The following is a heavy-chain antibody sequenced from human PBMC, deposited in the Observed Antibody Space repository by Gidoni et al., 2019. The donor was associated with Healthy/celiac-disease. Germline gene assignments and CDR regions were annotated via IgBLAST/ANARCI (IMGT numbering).Heavy chain of an antibody. CDR3: ARRRRGYCSSTSCYGPSLGGYYYMDV. D-gene: IGHD2-2*01. CDR1: GASFSGYY. CDR2: INHSGST. J-gene: IGHJ6*03. Sequence: QVQLQQWGAGLLKPSETLSLTCAVYGASFSGYYWIWIRQPTGKGLEWIGEINHSGSTNYNPSLKSRVTISVDTSKNQFSLKLSSVTDADTAVYYCARRRRGYCSSTSCYGPSLGGYYYMDVWGKGTTVTVSS. V-gene: IGHV4-34*01.